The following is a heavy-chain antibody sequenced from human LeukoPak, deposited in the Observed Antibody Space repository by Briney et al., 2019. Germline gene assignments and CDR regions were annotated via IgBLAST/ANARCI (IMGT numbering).Heavy chain of an antibody. CDR2: INHSGST. CDR1: GGSSSGYY. Sequence: SETLSLTCAVYGGSSSGYYWSWIRQPPGKGLEWIGEINHSGSTNYNPSLKSRVTISVDTSKNQFSLKLSSVTAADTAVYYCARGRDLSSIAARRFDPWGQGTLVTVSS. J-gene: IGHJ5*02. V-gene: IGHV4-34*01. D-gene: IGHD6-6*01. CDR3: ARGRDLSSIAARRFDP.